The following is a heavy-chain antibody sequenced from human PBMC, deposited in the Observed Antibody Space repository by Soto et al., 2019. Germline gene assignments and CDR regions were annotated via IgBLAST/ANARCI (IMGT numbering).Heavy chain of an antibody. CDR3: ARDRRSYYEDYYYGMDV. Sequence: ASVKVSCKASGYTFTSYAMHWVRQAPGQRLEWMGWINAGNGNTKYSQKFQGRVTITRDTSASTAYMELSSLRSEDTAVYYCARDRRSYYEDYYYGMDVWGQGTTVTVSS. CDR1: GYTFTSYA. CDR2: INAGNGNT. D-gene: IGHD1-26*01. V-gene: IGHV1-3*01. J-gene: IGHJ6*02.